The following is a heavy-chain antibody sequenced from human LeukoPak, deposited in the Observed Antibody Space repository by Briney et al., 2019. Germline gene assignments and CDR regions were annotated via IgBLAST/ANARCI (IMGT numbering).Heavy chain of an antibody. V-gene: IGHV3-7*01. CDR2: IKQDGSEK. J-gene: IGHJ1*01. Sequence: PGGSLRLACAASGFTFSSYWMSWVRQAPGKGLEWVANIKQDGSEKYYVDSVKGRFTISRDNAKNSLCLQMNSLRAEDTAVYYCARWAYCSSTSCRGGFQHWGQGTLVTVSS. CDR1: GFTFSSYW. D-gene: IGHD2-2*01. CDR3: ARWAYCSSTSCRGGFQH.